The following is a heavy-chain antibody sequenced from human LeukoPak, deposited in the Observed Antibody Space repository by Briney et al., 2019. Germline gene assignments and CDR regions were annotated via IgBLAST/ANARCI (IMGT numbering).Heavy chain of an antibody. Sequence: PGGSLRLSCAASGFTFSTYAMSWVRQAPGKGLEWVSDISGSGGSTHYADSVKGRFTISRDNSKNTLYLQMNSLRAEDTAVYYCARDGVTYYYDSSGYYAYWGQGTLVTVSS. J-gene: IGHJ4*02. V-gene: IGHV3-23*01. D-gene: IGHD3-22*01. CDR3: ARDGVTYYYDSSGYYAY. CDR2: ISGSGGST. CDR1: GFTFSTYA.